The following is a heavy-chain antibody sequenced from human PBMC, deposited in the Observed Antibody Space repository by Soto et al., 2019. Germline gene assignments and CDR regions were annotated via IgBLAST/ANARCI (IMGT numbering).Heavy chain of an antibody. CDR1: GFTFSSYS. V-gene: IGHV3-48*02. J-gene: IGHJ6*02. CDR2: ISSSSSTI. CDR3: AICIAYGGGSEGSSYGMDV. Sequence: GGSLRLSCAAAGFTFSSYSMNWVRQAPGKGLEWVSYISSSSSTIYYADSVKGRFTISRDNAKNSLYLQMNSLRDEDTAVYYCAICIAYGGGSEGSSYGMDVWGQGTTVTVSS. D-gene: IGHD3-16*01.